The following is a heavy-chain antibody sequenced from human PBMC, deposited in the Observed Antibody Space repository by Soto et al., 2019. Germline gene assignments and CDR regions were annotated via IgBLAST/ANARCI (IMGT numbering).Heavy chain of an antibody. CDR3: ATRGGLDIVVVPAATYYYCYGMDV. Sequence: GASVKVSCKVSGYTLTELSMHWVRQAPGKGLEWMGGFDPEDGETIYAQKFQGRVTMTEDTSTDTAYMELSSLRSEDTAVYYCATRGGLDIVVVPAATYYYCYGMDVWGQGTTVTVSS. D-gene: IGHD2-2*01. V-gene: IGHV1-24*01. J-gene: IGHJ6*02. CDR2: FDPEDGET. CDR1: GYTLTELS.